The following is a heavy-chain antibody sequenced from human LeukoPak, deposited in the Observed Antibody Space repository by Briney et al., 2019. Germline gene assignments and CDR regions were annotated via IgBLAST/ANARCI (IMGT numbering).Heavy chain of an antibody. CDR3: ATGSWIVGATTGDY. CDR1: GGTFSSYA. V-gene: IGHV1-69*06. Sequence: SVKVSCKASGGTFSSYAISWVRQAPGQGLEWMGGIIPIFGTANYAQKFQGRVTMTEDTSTDTAYMELSSLRSEDTAVYYCATGSWIVGATTGDYWGQGTLVTVSS. CDR2: IIPIFGTA. D-gene: IGHD1-26*01. J-gene: IGHJ4*02.